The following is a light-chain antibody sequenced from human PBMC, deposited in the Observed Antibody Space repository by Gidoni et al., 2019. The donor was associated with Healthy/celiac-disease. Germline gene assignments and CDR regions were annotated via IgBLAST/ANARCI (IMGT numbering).Light chain of an antibody. CDR2: QDS. V-gene: IGLV3-1*01. Sequence: SYELTQPPSVSVSPGQTASITCSGDKLGDKYACWYQQKPGQSPVLVIYQDSKRPSGIPERFSGSNSGNTATLTISGTQAMDEADYYCQAWASSNVVFGGGTKLTVL. CDR3: QAWASSNVV. CDR1: KLGDKY. J-gene: IGLJ2*01.